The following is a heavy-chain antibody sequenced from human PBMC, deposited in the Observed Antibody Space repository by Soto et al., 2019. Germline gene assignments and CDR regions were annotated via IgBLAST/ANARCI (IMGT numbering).Heavy chain of an antibody. Sequence: SETLSLTCTVSGGSISSSSYYWGWIRQPPGKGLEWIGSIYYSGSTYYNPSLKSRVTISVDTSKNQFSLKLSSVTAADTAVYYCARHLWFGEFYWGQGTLVTVSS. D-gene: IGHD3-10*01. CDR3: ARHLWFGEFY. J-gene: IGHJ4*02. CDR2: IYYSGST. V-gene: IGHV4-39*01. CDR1: GGSISSSSYY.